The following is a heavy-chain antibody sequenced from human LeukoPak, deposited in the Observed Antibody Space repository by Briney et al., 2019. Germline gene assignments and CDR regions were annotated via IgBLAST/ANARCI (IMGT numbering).Heavy chain of an antibody. CDR3: ASLTYYDFWSGYYTWNYFDY. CDR2: IIPIFGTA. Sequence: SVKVSCKASGGTFSSYAISWVRQAPGQGLEWRGGIIPIFGTANYAQKFQGRVTITADESTGTAYMELSSLRSEDTAVYYCASLTYYDFWSGYYTWNYFDYWGQGTLVTVSS. J-gene: IGHJ4*02. V-gene: IGHV1-69*01. D-gene: IGHD3-3*01. CDR1: GGTFSSYA.